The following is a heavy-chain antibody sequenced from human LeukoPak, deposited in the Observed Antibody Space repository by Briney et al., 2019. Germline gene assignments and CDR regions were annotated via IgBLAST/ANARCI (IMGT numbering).Heavy chain of an antibody. CDR2: INTNTGNP. J-gene: IGHJ5*02. CDR1: GYTFTSYA. CDR3: ARDGNTMVRGVKRWFDP. V-gene: IGHV7-4-1*01. Sequence: ASVKVSCKASGYTFTSYAMNWVRQAPGQGLEWMGWINTNTGNPTYAQGFTGRFVFSLDTSVSTAYLQICSLKAEDTAVYYCARDGNTMVRGVKRWFDPWGQGTLVTVSS. D-gene: IGHD3-10*01.